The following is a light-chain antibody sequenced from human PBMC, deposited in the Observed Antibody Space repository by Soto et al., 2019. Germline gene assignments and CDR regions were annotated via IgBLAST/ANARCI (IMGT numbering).Light chain of an antibody. J-gene: IGKJ5*01. CDR2: HAS. V-gene: IGKV3-11*01. CDR1: QSVYSY. Sequence: TQSPSSVSASVGDRVTISCRASQSVYSYLAWYQQKPGQAPRLLIYHASNRATGIPARFSGSGSGTDFTLTISSLEPEDFAVYYCQQRTTGITFGQGTRLEIK. CDR3: QQRTTGIT.